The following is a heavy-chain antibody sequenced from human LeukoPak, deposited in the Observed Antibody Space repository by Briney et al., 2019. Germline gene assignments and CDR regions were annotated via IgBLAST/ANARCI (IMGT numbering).Heavy chain of an antibody. J-gene: IGHJ3*02. Sequence: SETLSLTCGVYGGSFTGYYWSWIRQSPGKGLEWIGEINHSRSTNYNLSLKSRITISVDTSKNQFSLKLSSVTAADTAVYYCARGWFGELFYLDAFDIWGQGTMVTVSS. CDR1: GGSFTGYY. CDR3: ARGWFGELFYLDAFDI. CDR2: INHSRST. D-gene: IGHD3-10*01. V-gene: IGHV4-34*01.